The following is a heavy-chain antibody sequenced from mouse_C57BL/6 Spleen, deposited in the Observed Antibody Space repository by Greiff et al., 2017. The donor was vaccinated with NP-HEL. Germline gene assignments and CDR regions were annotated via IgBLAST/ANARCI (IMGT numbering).Heavy chain of an antibody. CDR1: GYTFTSYW. Sequence: QVQLQQSGAELVRPGTSVKLSCKASGYTFTSYWMHWVKQRPGQGLEWIGVIDPSDSYTNYNQKFKGKATLTVDTSSSTAYMQLSSLTSEDSAVYYCARDSSGLGFDYWGQGTTLTVSS. D-gene: IGHD3-2*02. J-gene: IGHJ2*01. CDR2: IDPSDSYT. CDR3: ARDSSGLGFDY. V-gene: IGHV1-59*01.